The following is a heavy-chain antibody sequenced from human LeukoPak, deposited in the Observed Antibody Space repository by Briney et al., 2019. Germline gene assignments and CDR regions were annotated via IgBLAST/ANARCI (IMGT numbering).Heavy chain of an antibody. J-gene: IGHJ4*02. CDR1: GGSISSGGYY. CDR2: IYYSGST. Sequence: SETLSLTCTVSGGSISSGGYYWSWIRQHPGKGLEWIGYIYYSGSTYYNPSLKSRVTVSVDTSKNQFSLKLSSVTAADTAVYYCARWGSGRRFAYWGQGTLVTVSS. V-gene: IGHV4-31*03. CDR3: ARWGSGRRFAY. D-gene: IGHD2-15*01.